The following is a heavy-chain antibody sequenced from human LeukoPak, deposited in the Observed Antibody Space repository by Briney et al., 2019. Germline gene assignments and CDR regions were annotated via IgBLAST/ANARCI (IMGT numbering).Heavy chain of an antibody. CDR2: IYYSGIT. J-gene: IGHJ4*02. CDR1: GRYLSSRGYY. D-gene: IGHD1-1*01. CDR3: ARVSNCDFCDY. V-gene: IGHV4-31*03. Sequence: SETLSLTCTLSGRYLSSRGYYWRWIRQHPGKGLEWIGYIYYSGITYYYPPLKSRVTISVDTSKNQFCLKRRSGTVADTAVYYCARVSNCDFCDYWGQGTRVTVSS.